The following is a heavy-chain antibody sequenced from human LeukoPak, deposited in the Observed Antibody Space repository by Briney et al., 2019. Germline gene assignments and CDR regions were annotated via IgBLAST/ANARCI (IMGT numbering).Heavy chain of an antibody. Sequence: GGSLKLSCAASGFTFSGSAIHWVRQASGKGLEWVGRIKSKANNYATAYAASVEGRFTVSRDDSKNTAYLQMNSLKTEDTAVYYCARLDDSSGYYYEGFDYWGQGTLVTVSS. CDR3: ARLDDSSGYYYEGFDY. J-gene: IGHJ4*02. CDR1: GFTFSGSA. D-gene: IGHD3-22*01. V-gene: IGHV3-73*01. CDR2: IKSKANNYAT.